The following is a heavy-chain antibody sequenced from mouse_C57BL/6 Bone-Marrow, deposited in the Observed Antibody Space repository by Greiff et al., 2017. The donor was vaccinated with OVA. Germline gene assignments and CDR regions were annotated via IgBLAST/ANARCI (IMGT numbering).Heavy chain of an antibody. CDR3: ARGNFWAWCAY. Sequence: VQLQQSGPELVKPGASVKISCKASGYSFTGYYMNWVKQSPEKSLEWIGEINPSTGGTTYNQKFKAKATLTVDKSSSTAYMQRKSLTSAYSAVYYGARGNFWAWCAYWGQGTLVTVSA. CDR1: GYSFTGYY. CDR2: INPSTGGT. D-gene: IGHD4-1*01. J-gene: IGHJ3*01. V-gene: IGHV1-42*01.